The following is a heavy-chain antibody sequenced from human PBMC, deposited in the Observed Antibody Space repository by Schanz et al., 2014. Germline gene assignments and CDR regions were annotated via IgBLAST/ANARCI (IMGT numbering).Heavy chain of an antibody. CDR2: IYSGIGA. J-gene: IGHJ4*01. CDR1: GFTVSSNH. D-gene: IGHD4-17*01. CDR3: ARPRFDYGEVDY. V-gene: IGHV3-66*04. Sequence: EGQLAESGGGLVQPGGSLRLSCAVSGFTVSSNHMSWVRQAPGKGLEWVSVIYSGIGAYYADSVKDRFTVSRDNSKNTVYLQMNRLRAEDTAVYYCARPRFDYGEVDYWGHGTLVTVSS.